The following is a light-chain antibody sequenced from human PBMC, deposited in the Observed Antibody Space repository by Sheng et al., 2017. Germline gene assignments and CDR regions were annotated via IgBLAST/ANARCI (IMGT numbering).Light chain of an antibody. V-gene: IGLV1-51*02. J-gene: IGLJ3*02. CDR3: AAWDDSLSGPTWV. CDR1: SSNIGNNY. CDR2: ENN. Sequence: QSVLTQPPSVSAAPGQKVTISCSGSSSNIGNNYVSWYQQLPGTAPKLLIYENNKRPSGIPDRFSGSKSGTSASLAISGLRSEDEADYYCAAWDDSLSGPTWVFGGGTKLTVL.